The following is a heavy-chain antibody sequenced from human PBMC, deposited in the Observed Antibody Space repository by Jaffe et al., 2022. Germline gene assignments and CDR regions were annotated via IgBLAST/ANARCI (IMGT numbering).Heavy chain of an antibody. V-gene: IGHV3-48*03. Sequence: EVQLVESGGGLVQPGGSLRLSCAASGFTFSSYEMNWVRQAPGKGLEWVSYISSSGSTIYYADSVKGRFTISRDNAKNSLYLQMNSLRAEDTAVYYCASMTMVRGAKPKGNYYFDYWGQGTLVTVSS. J-gene: IGHJ4*02. CDR3: ASMTMVRGAKPKGNYYFDY. CDR2: ISSSGSTI. CDR1: GFTFSSYE. D-gene: IGHD3-10*01.